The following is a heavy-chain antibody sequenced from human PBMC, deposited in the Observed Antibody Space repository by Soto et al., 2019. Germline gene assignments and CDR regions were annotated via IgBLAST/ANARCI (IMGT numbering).Heavy chain of an antibody. CDR1: GGTFSSYA. D-gene: IGHD1-26*01. CDR3: ARELGRVGATNY. Sequence: GAAVKVSCKASGGTFSSYAISWVRQAPGQGLEWMGGIIPIFGTANYAQKFQGRVTITADKSTSTAYMELSSLRSEETAVYYCARELGRVGATNYWGQGTLVTVS. CDR2: IIPIFGTA. J-gene: IGHJ4*02. V-gene: IGHV1-69*06.